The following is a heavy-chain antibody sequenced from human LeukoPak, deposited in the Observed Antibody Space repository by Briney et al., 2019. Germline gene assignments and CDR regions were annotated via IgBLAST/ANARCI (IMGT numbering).Heavy chain of an antibody. CDR3: AITNMPMTYFKDY. CDR1: GFTFSSYA. D-gene: IGHD2/OR15-2a*01. Sequence: GGSLRLSCAASGFTFSSYAMSWVRQAPGKGLEWVSAISGSGGSTYYADSVKGRFTISRDNSKNTLYLQMNSLRAEDTAVYYCAITNMPMTYFKDYWGQGTLVTVSS. CDR2: ISGSGGST. V-gene: IGHV3-23*01. J-gene: IGHJ4*02.